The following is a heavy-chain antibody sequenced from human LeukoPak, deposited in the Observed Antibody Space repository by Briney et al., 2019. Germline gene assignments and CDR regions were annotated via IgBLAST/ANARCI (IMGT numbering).Heavy chain of an antibody. Sequence: GRSLRLSCTASGYTFGEYAMSWVRQAPGKGLEWVGLIRGKAYGGTTEYAASVKGRFTISRDDSISIAYLQMNSLKTEDTAVYYCSRSGDSSGYYXYFDXXXQGXLVTV. D-gene: IGHD3-22*01. CDR1: GYTFGEYA. J-gene: IGHJ4*02. CDR3: SRSGDSSGYYXYFDX. CDR2: IRGKAYGGTT. V-gene: IGHV3-49*04.